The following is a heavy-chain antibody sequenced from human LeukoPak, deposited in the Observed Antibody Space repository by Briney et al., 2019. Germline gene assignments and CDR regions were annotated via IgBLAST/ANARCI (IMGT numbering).Heavy chain of an antibody. Sequence: SETLSLTCTVSGGSISSYYWSWIRQPPGKGLEWIGYIYYSGSTNYNPSLKSRVTISVDTSKNQFSLKLNSVTAADTAVYYCAREPYYDSGGHIDHWGQGTLVTVSS. J-gene: IGHJ4*02. D-gene: IGHD3-22*01. V-gene: IGHV4-59*01. CDR3: AREPYYDSGGHIDH. CDR1: GGSISSYY. CDR2: IYYSGST.